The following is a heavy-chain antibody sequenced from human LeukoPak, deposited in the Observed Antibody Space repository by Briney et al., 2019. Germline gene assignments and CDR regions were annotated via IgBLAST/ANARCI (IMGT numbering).Heavy chain of an antibody. CDR2: ISGSGGGT. CDR1: GITLSNYA. D-gene: IGHD3-22*01. CDR3: AKRGVVIRVILVGFYKEAYYFDS. Sequence: GGSLRLSCAVSGITLSNYAMSWVRQAPGKGLEWVAGISGSGGGTHYADPVKGRFTISRDNPKNTLYLQMNNLRAGDTAVYFCAKRGVVIRVILVGFYKEAYYFDSWGQGALVTVSS. J-gene: IGHJ4*02. V-gene: IGHV3-23*01.